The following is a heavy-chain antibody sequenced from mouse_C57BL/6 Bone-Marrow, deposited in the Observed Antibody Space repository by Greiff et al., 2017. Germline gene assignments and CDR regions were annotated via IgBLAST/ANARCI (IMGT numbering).Heavy chain of an antibody. J-gene: IGHJ2*01. CDR2: IWRGGST. CDR1: GFSLTSYG. CDR3: AKPSDDGYYSFDY. Sequence: QVQLQQSGPGLVQPSQSLSITCTVSGFSLTSYGLHWVRQPPGKGLEWRGVIWRGGSTDYNAAFISRLSISKDNSKSQVFFKMNSLQADDNAIYYCAKPSDDGYYSFDYWGQGTTLTVSS. V-gene: IGHV2-4*01. D-gene: IGHD2-3*01.